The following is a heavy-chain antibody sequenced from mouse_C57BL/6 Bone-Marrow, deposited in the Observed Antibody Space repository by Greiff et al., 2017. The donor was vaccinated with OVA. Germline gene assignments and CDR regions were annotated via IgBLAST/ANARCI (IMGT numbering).Heavy chain of an antibody. J-gene: IGHJ2*01. CDR2: ISWDDDK. CDR3: ARNAYYSNLLFDY. CDR1: GFSLSTSGMG. Sequence: QVTLKVSGPGILQSSQTLSLTCSFSGFSLSTSGMGVSWIRPPSGKGLEWLAHISWDDDKRYNPSLKSRPTISKDTSSNPVFLKITSVDTADTATDDCARNAYYSNLLFDYWGQGTTLTVSS. D-gene: IGHD2-5*01. V-gene: IGHV8-12*01.